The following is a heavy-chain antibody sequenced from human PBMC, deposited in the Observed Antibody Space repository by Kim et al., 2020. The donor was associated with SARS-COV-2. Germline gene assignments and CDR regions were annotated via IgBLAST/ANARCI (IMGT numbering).Heavy chain of an antibody. Sequence: ASVKVSCKASGYTFTSYTISWVRQAPGQGLEWMGWISVYNGNTNYAQNLQGRVTMTTDTSTSTVYMELRSLRSDDTAVYYCARDQDLELRLWFDPWGQGTLVTVSS. J-gene: IGHJ5*02. D-gene: IGHD1-7*01. CDR3: ARDQDLELRLWFDP. CDR2: ISVYNGNT. V-gene: IGHV1-18*01. CDR1: GYTFTSYT.